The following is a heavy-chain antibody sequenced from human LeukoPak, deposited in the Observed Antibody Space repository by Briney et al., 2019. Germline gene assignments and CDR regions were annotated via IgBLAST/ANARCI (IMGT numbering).Heavy chain of an antibody. CDR1: GFTFSSYA. V-gene: IGHV3-30*04. D-gene: IGHD6-19*01. J-gene: IGHJ4*02. CDR2: ISYDGSNK. Sequence: GRSLRLFCAASGFTFSSYAMHWVRQATGKGLEWVAVISYDGSNKYYADSVKGRFTISRDNSKNTLYLQMNSLRAEDTAVYYCATLSSGVFDYWGQGTLVTVSS. CDR3: ATLSSGVFDY.